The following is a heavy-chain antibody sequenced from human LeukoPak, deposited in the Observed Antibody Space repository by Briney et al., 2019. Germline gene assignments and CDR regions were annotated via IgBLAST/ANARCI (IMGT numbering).Heavy chain of an antibody. CDR3: KYYYGSGGLFDY. Sequence: PSETLSLTCAVYGGSFSGYYWSWIRQPPGKGLEWIGEINHSGSTNYNPSLKSRVTISVDTSKNHFSLKLSSVTAADTAVYYCKYYYGSGGLFDYWGQGTLVTVSS. V-gene: IGHV4-34*01. CDR2: INHSGST. J-gene: IGHJ4*02. CDR1: GGSFSGYY. D-gene: IGHD3-10*01.